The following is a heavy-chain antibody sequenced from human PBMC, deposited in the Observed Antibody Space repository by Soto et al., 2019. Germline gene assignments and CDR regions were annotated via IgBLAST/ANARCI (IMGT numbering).Heavy chain of an antibody. CDR1: GFTFSSYW. Sequence: PGGSLRLSCAASGFTFSSYWMSWVRQAPGKGLEWVANIKQDGSEKYYVDSVKGRFTISRDNAKTSLYLQMNSLRAEDTAVYYCARVGGSSGWTNYYYYGMDVWGQGTTVTVS. J-gene: IGHJ6*02. CDR2: IKQDGSEK. D-gene: IGHD6-19*01. V-gene: IGHV3-7*03. CDR3: ARVGGSSGWTNYYYYGMDV.